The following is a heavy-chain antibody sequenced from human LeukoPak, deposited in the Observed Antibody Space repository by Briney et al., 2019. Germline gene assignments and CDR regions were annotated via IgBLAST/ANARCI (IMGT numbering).Heavy chain of an antibody. CDR3: ARGPNSSSWYGWVDY. Sequence: PSETLSLTCAVYGGSFSGYYWSWIRQPPGKGLEWIGEINNSGSTNYNPSLKSRVTISVDTSKNQFSLKLSSVTAADTAVYYCARGPNSSSWYGWVDYWGQGTLVTVSS. J-gene: IGHJ4*02. D-gene: IGHD6-13*01. V-gene: IGHV4-34*01. CDR1: GGSFSGYY. CDR2: INNSGST.